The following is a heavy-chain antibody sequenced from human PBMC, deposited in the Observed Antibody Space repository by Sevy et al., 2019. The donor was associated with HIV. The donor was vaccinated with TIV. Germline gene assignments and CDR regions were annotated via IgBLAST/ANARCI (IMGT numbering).Heavy chain of an antibody. CDR2: MKEDGSER. CDR1: GFTFSSYW. Sequence: GGSLRLSCAASGFTFSSYWMSWVRQAPGKGLEWVATMKEDGSERNYVYSVKGRFTISRDKAKNSLYLQMNSLRAEDTAVYYCVREGVGGYSYSLDCWGQGTLVTVSS. D-gene: IGHD5-18*01. J-gene: IGHJ4*02. CDR3: VREGVGGYSYSLDC. V-gene: IGHV3-7*01.